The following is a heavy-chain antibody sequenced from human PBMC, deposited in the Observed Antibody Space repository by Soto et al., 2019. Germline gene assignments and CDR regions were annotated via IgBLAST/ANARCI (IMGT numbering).Heavy chain of an antibody. V-gene: IGHV4-61*01. CDR3: ARDPSTLDAFDI. J-gene: IGHJ3*02. CDR1: GGSVSSGSYY. D-gene: IGHD2-2*01. Sequence: QVQLQESGPGLVKPSETLSLTCTVSGGSVSSGSYYWSWIRQPPGKGLEWIGYIYYSGSTNYNPHLKSRVTISVDTSKNQFSLKLSSVTAADTAVYYCARDPSTLDAFDIWGQGTMVTVSS. CDR2: IYYSGST.